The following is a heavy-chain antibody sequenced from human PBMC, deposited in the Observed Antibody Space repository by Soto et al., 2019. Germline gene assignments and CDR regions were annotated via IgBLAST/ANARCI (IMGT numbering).Heavy chain of an antibody. CDR1: GFTFSAYA. J-gene: IGHJ6*02. CDR2: ISGSGGST. V-gene: IGHV3-23*01. CDR3: AKDPPWTVGPLAMDV. Sequence: GGSLRLSCVASGFTFSAYAMSWVRQAPGKGLEWVSAISGSGGSTYYADSVKGRFTISRDDPKNTLYLDMNSLRVDDTAVYYCAKDPPWTVGPLAMDVWGQGTTVTVSS. D-gene: IGHD2-2*01.